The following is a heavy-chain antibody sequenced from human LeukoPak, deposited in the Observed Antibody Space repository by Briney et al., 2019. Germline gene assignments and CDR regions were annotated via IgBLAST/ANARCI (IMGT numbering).Heavy chain of an antibody. J-gene: IGHJ4*02. V-gene: IGHV3-23*01. Sequence: GGSLRLSCAASGFTFSSYAMSWVRQAPGKGLEWVSAISGSGGSTYYADSVKGRFTISRDNSKNTLYLQMNSLRAEDTAVYYCAKDPLMRATPYPYCFDYWGQGTLVTVSS. CDR3: AKDPLMRATPYPYCFDY. D-gene: IGHD5-24*01. CDR1: GFTFSSYA. CDR2: ISGSGGST.